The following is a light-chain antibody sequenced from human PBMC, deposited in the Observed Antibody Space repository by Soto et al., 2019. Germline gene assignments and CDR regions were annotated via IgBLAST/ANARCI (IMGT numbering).Light chain of an antibody. J-gene: IGLJ1*01. V-gene: IGLV2-23*01. CDR3: CSYAGSSTSV. CDR2: GGS. CDR1: SSDVGSYNL. Sequence: QSALTQPASVSGSPGQSITISCTGTSSDVGSYNLVSWYQQHPGKAPKLMIYGGSKRPSGVSIRFSGSKSGNTASLTISGLQAEDEADYYCCSYAGSSTSVFGTGTKVTVL.